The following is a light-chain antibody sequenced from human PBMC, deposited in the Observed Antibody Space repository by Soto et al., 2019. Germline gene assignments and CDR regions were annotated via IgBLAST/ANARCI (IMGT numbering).Light chain of an antibody. Sequence: DIVLTQSPDSLAVSLGERVTINCKSSQSVLYSSNNKNYLAWYQQKPGQPPKLLIYWASTRESGVPDRFSGSGSWTDVTLTISSLLAEDVAVYYCQQYYSTLLYTFGQGTKLEIK. V-gene: IGKV4-1*01. CDR3: QQYYSTLLYT. CDR1: QSVLYSSNNKNY. CDR2: WAS. J-gene: IGKJ2*01.